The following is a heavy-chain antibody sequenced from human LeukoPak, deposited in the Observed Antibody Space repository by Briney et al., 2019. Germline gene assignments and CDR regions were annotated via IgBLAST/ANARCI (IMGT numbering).Heavy chain of an antibody. D-gene: IGHD6-13*01. CDR3: ARVTAAAGIFGEYYFDY. CDR2: IYYSGST. CDR1: GGSFSGYY. Sequence: KPSETLSLTCAVYGGSFSGYYWSWIRQPPGKGLEWIGSIYYSGSTYYNPSLKSRVTISVDTSKNQFSLKLSSVTAADTAVYYCARVTAAAGIFGEYYFDYWGQGTLVTVSS. V-gene: IGHV4-34*01. J-gene: IGHJ4*02.